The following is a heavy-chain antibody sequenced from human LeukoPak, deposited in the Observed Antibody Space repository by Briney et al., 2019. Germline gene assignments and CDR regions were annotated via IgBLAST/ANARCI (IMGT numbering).Heavy chain of an antibody. J-gene: IGHJ4*02. V-gene: IGHV5-51*01. CDR3: ARQAYSYGYLGRDKRANANFDY. CDR1: GYSFTTYW. CDR2: IYPGDSDT. D-gene: IGHD5-18*01. Sequence: GESLKISCKGSGYSFTTYWIGWVRQMPGKGLEWMGIIYPGDSDTRYSPSFQGQVTISADKSINTAYLQWSSLKASDTAMYYCARQAYSYGYLGRDKRANANFDYWGQGILVTVSS.